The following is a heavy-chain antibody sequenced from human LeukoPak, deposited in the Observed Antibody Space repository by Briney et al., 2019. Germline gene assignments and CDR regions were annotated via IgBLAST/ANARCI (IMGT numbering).Heavy chain of an antibody. D-gene: IGHD3-3*01. V-gene: IGHV4-39*07. Sequence: SETLSLTCTVSGGSISSSSYYWGWIRQPPGEGLEWIGSIYYSGSTYYNPSLKSRVTISVDTSKNQFSLKLSSVTAADTAVYYCARDLSNYDFWSGYYPTNWFDPWGQGTLATVSS. CDR1: GGSISSSSYY. J-gene: IGHJ5*02. CDR2: IYYSGST. CDR3: ARDLSNYDFWSGYYPTNWFDP.